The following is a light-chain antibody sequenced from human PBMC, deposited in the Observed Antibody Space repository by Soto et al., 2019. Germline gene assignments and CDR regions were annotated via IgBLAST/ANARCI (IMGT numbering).Light chain of an antibody. CDR1: SMDVGGYDY. J-gene: IGLJ1*01. CDR3: ASYAGGKNFYV. Sequence: QSVLTQPPSAPGSPGQPVTIPCTEPSMDVGGYDYVSWYQQHPGEAPKLIIYEVTKRPSGVPDRFSGSKSGNTASLTVSGLQAEDEADYHCASYAGGKNFYVFGTGTKLTVL. CDR2: EVT. V-gene: IGLV2-8*01.